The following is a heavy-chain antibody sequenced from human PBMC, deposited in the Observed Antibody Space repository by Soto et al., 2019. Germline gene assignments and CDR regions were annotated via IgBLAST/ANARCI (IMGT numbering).Heavy chain of an antibody. V-gene: IGHV3-48*03. J-gene: IGHJ6*02. D-gene: IGHD3-10*01. CDR3: ARAAGIMTRGFHGMDV. Sequence: EVQLVESGGGLVQPGGSLRLSCAASGFAFSSYEMNWVLQSPGKGLEWLSYISSTASTIHYADSVKGRFTISRDNANNSVYLQMNSLTADDSAVYYCARAAGIMTRGFHGMDVWGQGPTVTVSS. CDR2: ISSTASTI. CDR1: GFAFSSYE.